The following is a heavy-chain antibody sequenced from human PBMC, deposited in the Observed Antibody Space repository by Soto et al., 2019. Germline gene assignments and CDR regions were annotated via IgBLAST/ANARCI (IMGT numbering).Heavy chain of an antibody. J-gene: IGHJ6*02. Sequence: AGGSLRLSCAVSGFTFSSSWMSWVRQAPGKGLEWVANIKEDGSEKDYVDPVKGRFTITRDNAKNSLYLQMNNLRAEDTAVYFCTRKRFGMDVWGQGTTVTVSS. CDR1: GFTFSSSW. CDR2: IKEDGSEK. V-gene: IGHV3-7*03. CDR3: TRKRFGMDV.